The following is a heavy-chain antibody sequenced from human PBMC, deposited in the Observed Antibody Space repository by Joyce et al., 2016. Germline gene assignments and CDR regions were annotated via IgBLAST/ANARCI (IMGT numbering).Heavy chain of an antibody. J-gene: IGHJ3*02. V-gene: IGHV3-74*01. CDR3: ARDEMVNAFDM. D-gene: IGHD5-24*01. CDR2: INSDGSRT. CDR1: GFTFSSYW. Sequence: EVQLVQSGGGLVQPGGSLRLSCAASGFTFSSYWMHWVRQAPGKGLVWVSRINSDGSRTNYEDSVKGRLTISRDNAKNTLYLQMNSLRAEDTAVYYCARDEMVNAFDMWGQGTMVTVSS.